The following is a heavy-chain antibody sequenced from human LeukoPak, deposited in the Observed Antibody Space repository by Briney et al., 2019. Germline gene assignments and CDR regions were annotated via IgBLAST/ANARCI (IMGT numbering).Heavy chain of an antibody. V-gene: IGHV3-48*02. CDR1: GFTFSSYS. CDR2: ISSSSSTI. D-gene: IGHD4-23*01. Sequence: PGGSLRLSCAASGFTFSSYSMNWVRQALGKGLEWVSYISSSSSTIYYADSVKGRFTISRDNAKNSLYLQMNSLRDEDTAVYYCARDHNDYGGNSVFDYWGQGTLVTVSS. CDR3: ARDHNDYGGNSVFDY. J-gene: IGHJ4*02.